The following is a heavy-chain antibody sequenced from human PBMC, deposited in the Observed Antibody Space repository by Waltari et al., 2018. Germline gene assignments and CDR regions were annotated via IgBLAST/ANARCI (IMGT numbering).Heavy chain of an antibody. D-gene: IGHD3-22*01. CDR1: GDFPSVDH. Sequence: QLQESGPGLVKPSETLSLTCPVSGDFPSVDHWTWIRQAPGKGLEWIAYLRNTGATKCTPSLESRVTISAVTSKKQFSLRLTSVTAADTAVYYCARLPTKYYDSLGWGFFDQWGQGILVTVSS. CDR3: ARLPTKYYDSLGWGFFDQ. V-gene: IGHV4-59*08. J-gene: IGHJ4*02. CDR2: LRNTGAT.